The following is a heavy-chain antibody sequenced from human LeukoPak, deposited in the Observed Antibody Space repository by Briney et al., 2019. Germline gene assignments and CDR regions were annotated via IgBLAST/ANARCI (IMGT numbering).Heavy chain of an antibody. J-gene: IGHJ4*02. CDR1: GFTVSSNY. V-gene: IGHV3-21*01. CDR3: ARDKAAAGTRRRGFDY. Sequence: GGSLRLSCAASGFTVSSNYMNWVRQAPGKGLEWVSSISSSSSYIYYADSVKGRFTISRDNAKNSLYLQMNSLRAEDTAVYYCARDKAAAGTRRRGFDYWGQGTLVTVSS. CDR2: ISSSSSYI. D-gene: IGHD6-13*01.